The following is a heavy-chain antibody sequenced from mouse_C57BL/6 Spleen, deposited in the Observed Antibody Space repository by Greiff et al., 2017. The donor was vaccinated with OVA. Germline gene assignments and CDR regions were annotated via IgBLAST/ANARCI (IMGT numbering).Heavy chain of an antibody. CDR1: GFTFSDYG. D-gene: IGHD1-1*01. J-gene: IGHJ1*03. CDR3: ARAPEFITTVEGYFDV. CDR2: ISNLAYSI. Sequence: DVHLVESGGGLVQPGGSLKLSCAASGFTFSDYGMAWVRQAPRKGPEWVAFISNLAYSIYYADTVTGRFTISRENAKNTLYLEMSSLRSEDTAMYYCARAPEFITTVEGYFDVWGTGTTVTVSS. V-gene: IGHV5-15*01.